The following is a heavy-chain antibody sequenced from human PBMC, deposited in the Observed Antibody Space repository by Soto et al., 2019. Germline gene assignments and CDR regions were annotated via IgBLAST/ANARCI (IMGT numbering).Heavy chain of an antibody. CDR3: AVYGYGVSAAAY. V-gene: IGHV3-30-3*01. J-gene: IGHJ4*02. D-gene: IGHD4-17*01. Sequence: ESGGGVVQPGRSLRLSCAASGFTFSSYAMHWVRQAPGKGQEWVAVISYDGSNKYYADSVKGRFTISRDNVENSLYLQLNSLRPEDTAVYYCAVYGYGVSAAAYWGQGTLVTVSS. CDR2: ISYDGSNK. CDR1: GFTFSSYA.